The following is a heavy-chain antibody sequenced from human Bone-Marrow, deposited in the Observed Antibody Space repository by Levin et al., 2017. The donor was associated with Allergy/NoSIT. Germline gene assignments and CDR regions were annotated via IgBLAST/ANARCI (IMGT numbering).Heavy chain of an antibody. CDR2: IIPIFGTA. CDR3: ARDCRRNVDTAMAERGYYYYDGMDV. CDR1: GGTFSSYA. D-gene: IGHD5-18*01. Sequence: ASVKVSCKASGGTFSSYAISWVRQAPGQGLEWMGGIIPIFGTANYAQKFQGRVTITADESTSTAYMELSSLRSEDTAVYYCARDCRRNVDTAMAERGYYYYDGMDVWGQGTTVTVSS. J-gene: IGHJ6*02. V-gene: IGHV1-69*13.